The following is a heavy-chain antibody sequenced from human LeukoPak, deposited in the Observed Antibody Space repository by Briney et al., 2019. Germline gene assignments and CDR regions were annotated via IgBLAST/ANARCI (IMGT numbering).Heavy chain of an antibody. V-gene: IGHV4-4*07. D-gene: IGHD3-10*01. CDR3: ARGWWGIRGVITHFDY. J-gene: IGHJ4*02. CDR2: IYTSGST. Sequence: GSLRLSCAASGFTFSDYYMSWIRQPAGKGLEWIGRIYTSGSTNYNPSLESRVTMSVDTSKNQFSLKLSSVTAADTAVYYCARGWWGIRGVITHFDYWGQGTLVTVSS. CDR1: GFTFSDYY.